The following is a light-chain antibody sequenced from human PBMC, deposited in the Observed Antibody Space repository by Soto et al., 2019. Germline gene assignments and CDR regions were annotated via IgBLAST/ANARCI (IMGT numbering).Light chain of an antibody. Sequence: EIVMTQSPATLSVSPGERVTLSCRASQSLTRNLAWYQQKPGQAPRLLIYGGSSRATGIPDRFSGGGSGTDFSLTISRLETEDFSVYYCHQYGSSPLTFGGGTKVDIK. CDR1: QSLTRN. CDR2: GGS. CDR3: HQYGSSPLT. V-gene: IGKV3-20*01. J-gene: IGKJ4*01.